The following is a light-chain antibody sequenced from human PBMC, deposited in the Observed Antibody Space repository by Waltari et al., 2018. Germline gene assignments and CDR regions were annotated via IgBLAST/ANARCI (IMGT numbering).Light chain of an antibody. V-gene: IGLV2-14*01. J-gene: IGLJ2*01. CDR2: EVS. CDR1: SSDVGGYNY. Sequence: QSALTQPASVSGSPGQSITIPCTGTSSDVGGYNYVSWYQQHPGKAPKLMIYEVSNRPSGVSNRFSGSKSGNTASLTISGLQAEDEADYYCSSYTSSSTLEDVVFGGGTKLTVL. CDR3: SSYTSSSTLEDVV.